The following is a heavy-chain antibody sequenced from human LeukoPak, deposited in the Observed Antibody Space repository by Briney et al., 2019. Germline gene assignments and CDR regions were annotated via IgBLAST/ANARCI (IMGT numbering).Heavy chain of an antibody. D-gene: IGHD4-17*01. V-gene: IGHV1-18*01. CDR3: VRVGSAYGDPLEFDF. CDR2: ISGNNGNT. CDR1: GYSFNKFV. Sequence: ASVKVSCKASGYSFNKFVISWVRQAPGQGLEWMGWISGNNGNTDSAQKFQDRVTMTTDNSMSTAYLEVRSLRSDDTAVYFCVRVGSAYGDPLEFDFWGQGTLVIVSS. J-gene: IGHJ4*02.